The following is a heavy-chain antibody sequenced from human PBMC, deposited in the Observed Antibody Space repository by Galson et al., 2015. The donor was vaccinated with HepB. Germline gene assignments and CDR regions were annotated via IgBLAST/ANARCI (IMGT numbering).Heavy chain of an antibody. V-gene: IGHV3-7*03. CDR1: EFTFSSYW. Sequence: SLRLSCAASEFTFSSYWMHWVRQAPGKGLEWVANINPDGSETYYVASLKGRFTISRDNAKTSFYLQMDSLGAEDTAVYYCARRISLVRGIITKPDHYYGMDVWGQGTTVTVAS. CDR2: INPDGSET. CDR3: ARRISLVRGIITKPDHYYGMDV. J-gene: IGHJ6*02. D-gene: IGHD3-10*01.